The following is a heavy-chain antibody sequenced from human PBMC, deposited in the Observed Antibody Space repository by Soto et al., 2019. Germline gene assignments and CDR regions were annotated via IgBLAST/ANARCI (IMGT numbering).Heavy chain of an antibody. CDR3: AKIGQIGNWFFDY. D-gene: IGHD1-1*01. Sequence: PGVSLRLSFAASGFMFSSHGMSWVRQAPGKGLEWVSSISSGGDLTYYADSVKGRFTVSRDNLKNTLSLQMDSLRAEDTATYYCAKIGQIGNWFFDYCGQGTLVTVSS. CDR1: GFMFSSHG. V-gene: IGHV3-23*01. CDR2: ISSGGDLT. J-gene: IGHJ4*02.